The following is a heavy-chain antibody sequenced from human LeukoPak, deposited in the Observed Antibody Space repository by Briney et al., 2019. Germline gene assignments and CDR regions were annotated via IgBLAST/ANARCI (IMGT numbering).Heavy chain of an antibody. CDR1: GYTFTSYD. CDR2: MNPNSGNT. CDR3: ARVDGGLRITMVRGVSKH. D-gene: IGHD3-10*01. Sequence: ASVKVSCKASGYTFTSYDINWVRQATGQGLEWMGWMNPNSGNTGYAQKFQGRVTMTRNTSISTAYMELSSLRSEDTAVYYCARVDGGLRITMVRGVSKHWGQGTLVTVSS. V-gene: IGHV1-8*01. J-gene: IGHJ4*02.